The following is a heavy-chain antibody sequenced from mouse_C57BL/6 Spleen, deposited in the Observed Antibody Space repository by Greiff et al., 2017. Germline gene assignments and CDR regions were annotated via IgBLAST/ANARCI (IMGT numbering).Heavy chain of an antibody. CDR1: GYTFTSYW. J-gene: IGHJ4*01. V-gene: IGHV1-74*01. Sequence: VQLQQPGAELVKPGASVKVSCKASGYTFTSYWMHWVKQRPGQGLEWIGRFHPSDSDTNYNQKFKGKATLTVDKSSSTAYMQLSSLTSEDSAVYYCAIGDYGNYVIAMDYWGQGTSVTVSS. D-gene: IGHD2-1*01. CDR3: AIGDYGNYVIAMDY. CDR2: FHPSDSDT.